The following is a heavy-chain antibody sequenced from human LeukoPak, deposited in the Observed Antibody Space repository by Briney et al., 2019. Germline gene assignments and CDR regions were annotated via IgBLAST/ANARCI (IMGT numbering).Heavy chain of an antibody. V-gene: IGHV4-59*12. J-gene: IGHJ4*02. CDR1: GGSISSYY. Sequence: SETLSLTCTVSGGSISSYYWSWIRQPPGKGLEWIGYIYYSGSTNYNPSLKSRVTISVDKSKNQFSLKLSSVTAADTAVYYCASLWGRSGSWYAYWGQGTLVTVSS. CDR3: ASLWGRSGSWYAY. D-gene: IGHD6-13*01. CDR2: IYYSGST.